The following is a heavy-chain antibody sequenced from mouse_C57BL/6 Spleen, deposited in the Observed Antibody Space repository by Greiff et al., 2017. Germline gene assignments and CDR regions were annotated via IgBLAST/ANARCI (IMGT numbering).Heavy chain of an antibody. CDR1: GYTFTSYW. J-gene: IGHJ2*01. V-gene: IGHV1-64*01. D-gene: IGHD2-1*01. CDR2: IHPNSGST. CDR3: ARWEDGNQEVGY. Sequence: QVQLQQPGAELVKPGASVKLSCKASGYTFTSYWMHWVKQRSGQGLEWIGMIHPNSGSTNYNEKFKSKTTLTVDKSSSTAYMQLSSLTSEDSAVYDCARWEDGNQEVGYWGQGTTLTVAS.